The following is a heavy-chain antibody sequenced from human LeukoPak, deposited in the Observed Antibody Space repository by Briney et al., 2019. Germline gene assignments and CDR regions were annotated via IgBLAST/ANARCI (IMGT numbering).Heavy chain of an antibody. CDR2: ISGSGDGT. V-gene: IGHV3-23*01. J-gene: IGHJ1*01. Sequence: PGGSLRLSCAASGFTFSSYAMSWARQAPGKGLEWVSTISGSGDGTYYADSVKGRFTISRDNSKNTVYLQMSSLRADDAAVYYCAKDLDDSSGFYSYHHWGQGTLVTVSS. CDR1: GFTFSSYA. CDR3: AKDLDDSSGFYSYHH. D-gene: IGHD3-22*01.